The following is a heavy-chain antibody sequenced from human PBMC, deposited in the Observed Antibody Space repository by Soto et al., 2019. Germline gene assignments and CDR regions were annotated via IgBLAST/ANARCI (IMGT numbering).Heavy chain of an antibody. CDR3: ARLHCNSPNCVPLDP. CDR2: IYYSGSA. D-gene: IGHD2-2*01. CDR1: GGSISSVSYY. Sequence: QLQLQESGPGLVKPSETLSLTCSVSGGSISSVSYYWGWIRQPPGKGLEWIGGIYYSGSAYYRPSLKSRVTMSVDTSKNQLSLELRSVTAADTAVYYCARLHCNSPNCVPLDPWGQGTLVTVSS. J-gene: IGHJ5*02. V-gene: IGHV4-39*01.